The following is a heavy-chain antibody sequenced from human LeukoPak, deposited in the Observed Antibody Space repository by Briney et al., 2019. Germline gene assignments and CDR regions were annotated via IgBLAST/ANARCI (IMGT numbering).Heavy chain of an antibody. D-gene: IGHD5-18*01. Sequence: GESLRLSCAASGFTFSSYGMHWVRQAPGKGLEWVAVISYDGSNKYYADSVQGRFTISRDNAKNSLYLQMNSLRAEDTAVYYCARDRGYSYGLYFDYWGQGTLVTVSS. CDR1: GFTFSSYG. V-gene: IGHV3-30*03. CDR2: ISYDGSNK. J-gene: IGHJ4*02. CDR3: ARDRGYSYGLYFDY.